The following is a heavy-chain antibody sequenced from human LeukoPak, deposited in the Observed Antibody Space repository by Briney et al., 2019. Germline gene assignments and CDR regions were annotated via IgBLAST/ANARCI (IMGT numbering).Heavy chain of an antibody. CDR2: IYPGDSDT. Sequence: GESLKISCRGSGYKFTDYWIAWVRQMPGKGLEWMGIIYPGDSDTRYSPSFQGQVTISADKSISTAYLQWSSLKASDTAMYYCARDYSSGYDAFDIWGQGTMVTVSS. D-gene: IGHD6-19*01. J-gene: IGHJ3*02. CDR1: GYKFTDYW. V-gene: IGHV5-51*01. CDR3: ARDYSSGYDAFDI.